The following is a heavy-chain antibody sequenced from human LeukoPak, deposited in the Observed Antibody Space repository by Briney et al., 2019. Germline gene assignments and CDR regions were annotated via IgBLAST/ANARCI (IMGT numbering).Heavy chain of an antibody. J-gene: IGHJ5*02. Sequence: GGSLRLSCAASGFTVSSKYMSWVRQALGKGLEWVSVFYSGAGTYYSDSVEGRFTISRDNSKNTLYLQLNSLRAEDTAVYYCARWSAVGNWFDPWGQGTLVTVSS. CDR2: FYSGAGT. V-gene: IGHV3-53*05. CDR3: ARWSAVGNWFDP. CDR1: GFTVSSKY. D-gene: IGHD3-3*01.